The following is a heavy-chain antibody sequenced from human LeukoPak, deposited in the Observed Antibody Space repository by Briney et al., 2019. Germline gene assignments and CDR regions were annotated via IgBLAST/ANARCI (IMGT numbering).Heavy chain of an antibody. Sequence: GGSLRLSCAASGFTFSYYTMHWVRQAPGKGLEWVSSISSSSSYIYYADSVMGRFTISRDNAKNSLYLQMNTLRAEDTAVYYCAKGSGVQVWSSLDYWGQGTLVTVSS. CDR3: AKGSGVQVWSSLDY. V-gene: IGHV3-21*01. D-gene: IGHD5-18*01. CDR2: ISSSSSYI. CDR1: GFTFSYYT. J-gene: IGHJ4*02.